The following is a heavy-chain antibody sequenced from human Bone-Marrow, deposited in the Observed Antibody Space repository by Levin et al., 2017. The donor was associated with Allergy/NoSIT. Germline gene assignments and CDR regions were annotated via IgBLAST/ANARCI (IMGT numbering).Heavy chain of an antibody. Sequence: GESLKISCAASGFTFSTYWMHWVRQAPGKGLVWVSRFNSDGSTTTYADSVQGRFTISRDNANNTVSLQMNSLRAEDTAVYYCARGGVPGAADHWGQGTLVTVSS. CDR2: FNSDGSTT. J-gene: IGHJ4*02. V-gene: IGHV3-74*01. D-gene: IGHD4/OR15-4a*01. CDR3: ARGGVPGAADH. CDR1: GFTFSTYW.